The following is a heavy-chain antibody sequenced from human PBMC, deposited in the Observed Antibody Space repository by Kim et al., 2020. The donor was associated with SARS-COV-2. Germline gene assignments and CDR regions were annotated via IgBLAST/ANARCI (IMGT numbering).Heavy chain of an antibody. D-gene: IGHD1-26*01. V-gene: IGHV3-23*01. CDR3: AKDSYGGGSGIGRD. CDR2: ISGSGGST. Sequence: GGSLRLFCAASGFTFSSYAMSWVRQAPGKGLEWVSAISGSGGSTYYADSVKGRFTISRDNSKNTLYLQMNSLRAEDTAVYYCAKDSYGGGSGIGRDCGQGAMVTVAS. CDR1: GFTFSSYA. J-gene: IGHJ4*02.